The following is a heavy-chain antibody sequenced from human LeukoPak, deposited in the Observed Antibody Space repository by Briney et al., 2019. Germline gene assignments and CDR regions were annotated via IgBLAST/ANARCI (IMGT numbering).Heavy chain of an antibody. D-gene: IGHD2-8*02. V-gene: IGHV3-30-3*01. CDR1: RFTFSHYA. CDR2: ISYDGNNK. Sequence: QTGGSLRLSCAASRFTFSHYAMHWVRQAPGKGLEWVAVISYDGNNKCYADSVKGRFTISRDNSRNTLSLQMNSLRAEDTAVYYCARSRGSPNTGEDAFDIWGQGTLVTVSS. CDR3: ARSRGSPNTGEDAFDI. J-gene: IGHJ3*02.